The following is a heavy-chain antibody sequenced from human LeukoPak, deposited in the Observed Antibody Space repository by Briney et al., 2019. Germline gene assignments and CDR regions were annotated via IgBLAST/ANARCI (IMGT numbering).Heavy chain of an antibody. Sequence: GGSLRLSCAASGFTFSSYAMNWVRQAPGKGLEWVSGIIVSSGSTYYADSVKGRFTISRDNSEDTVYLQVNSLSAEDTAVFYCAAYCRSTSGQRDYWGQGTLVTVSS. D-gene: IGHD2-2*01. CDR3: AAYCRSTSGQRDY. J-gene: IGHJ4*02. V-gene: IGHV3-23*01. CDR1: GFTFSSYA. CDR2: IIVSSGST.